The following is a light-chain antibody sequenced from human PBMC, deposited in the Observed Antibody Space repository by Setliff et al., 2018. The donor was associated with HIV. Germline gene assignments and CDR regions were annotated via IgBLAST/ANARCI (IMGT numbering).Light chain of an antibody. Sequence: QSALSQPPSASGSPGQSVTISCGGTRRDVGDLAYVSWYLQHPGKAPKLMIYEVNKRPSGVSNRFSGSKSGNTASLTISGLQAEDEADYYCCSYAGSYVFGTGTKVTVL. CDR1: RRDVGDLAY. J-gene: IGLJ1*01. CDR2: EVN. V-gene: IGLV2-8*01. CDR3: CSYAGSYV.